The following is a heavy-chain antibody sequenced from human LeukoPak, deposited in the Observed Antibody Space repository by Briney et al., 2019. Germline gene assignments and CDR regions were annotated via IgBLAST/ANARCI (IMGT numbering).Heavy chain of an antibody. Sequence: PGGSLRLSCAASGFTFSSYAMSWVRQAPGKGLEWVPAISGSGGSTYYADSVKGRFTISRDNSKNTLYLQMNSLRAEDTAVYYCAKGVYRGYGGSGFDYWGQGTLVTVSS. CDR1: GFTFSSYA. CDR3: AKGVYRGYGGSGFDY. CDR2: ISGSGGST. D-gene: IGHD4-23*01. J-gene: IGHJ4*02. V-gene: IGHV3-23*01.